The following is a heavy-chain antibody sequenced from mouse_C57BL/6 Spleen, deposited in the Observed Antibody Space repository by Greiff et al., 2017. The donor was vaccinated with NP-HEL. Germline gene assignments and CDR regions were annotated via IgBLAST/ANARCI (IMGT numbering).Heavy chain of an antibody. D-gene: IGHD2-10*02. CDR1: GYTFTDYN. CDR2: INPNNGGT. Sequence: VQLKQSGPELVKPGASVKMSCKASGYTFTDYNMHWVKQSHGKSLEWIGYINPNNGGTSYNQKFKGKATLTVNKSSSTAYMELRSLTSEDSAVYYCARLGPSYWYFDVWGTGTTVTVSS. J-gene: IGHJ1*03. CDR3: ARLGPSYWYFDV. V-gene: IGHV1-22*01.